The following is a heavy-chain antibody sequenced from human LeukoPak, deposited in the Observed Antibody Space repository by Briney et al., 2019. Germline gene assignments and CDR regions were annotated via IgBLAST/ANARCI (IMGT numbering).Heavy chain of an antibody. D-gene: IGHD6-13*01. Sequence: GRSLRLSCAASGFTFDDYAMHWVRQAPGKGLEWVSGISWNSGSIGYADSVKGRFTISRDNAKNSLYLHMNRLRAEDMALYYCAKDGYSSSWYSIDYWGQGTLVTVSS. CDR1: GFTFDDYA. J-gene: IGHJ4*02. CDR3: AKDGYSSSWYSIDY. CDR2: ISWNSGSI. V-gene: IGHV3-9*03.